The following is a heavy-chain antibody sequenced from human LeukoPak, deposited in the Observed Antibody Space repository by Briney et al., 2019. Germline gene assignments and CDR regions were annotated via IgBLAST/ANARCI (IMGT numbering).Heavy chain of an antibody. CDR1: AGSISSSSYY. Sequence: PSETLSLTCSVSAGSISSSSYYWGWIRQAPGKGLEWIGSIYYSGSTYYNPSLKSRVTLSVDTSKNQFSLKLSSVTAADTAVYYCAREAETTLNWFDPWGQGTLVTVSS. CDR2: IYYSGST. V-gene: IGHV4-39*02. D-gene: IGHD1-1*01. CDR3: AREAETTLNWFDP. J-gene: IGHJ5*02.